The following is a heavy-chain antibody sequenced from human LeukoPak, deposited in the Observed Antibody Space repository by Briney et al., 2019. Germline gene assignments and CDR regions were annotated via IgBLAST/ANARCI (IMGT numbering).Heavy chain of an antibody. D-gene: IGHD3-22*01. V-gene: IGHV1-2*02. J-gene: IGHJ1*01. CDR1: GYTFTVYY. CDR2: INPNSGGT. Sequence: ASVTVSCKASGYTFTVYYMHWVRQAPGQGLEWMGGINPNSGGTNYAQKFQGRVTMTRDTSISTAYMELSRLRSDDTAVYYCARDRDDSSGYLYFQHWGQGTLVTVSS. CDR3: ARDRDDSSGYLYFQH.